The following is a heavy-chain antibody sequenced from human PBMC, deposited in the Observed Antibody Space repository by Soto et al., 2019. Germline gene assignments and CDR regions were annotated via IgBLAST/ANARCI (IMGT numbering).Heavy chain of an antibody. CDR1: GYTFTSYD. CDR3: AGGLYRVGGSPLGY. J-gene: IGHJ4*02. D-gene: IGHD1-26*01. V-gene: IGHV1-8*01. CDR2: MNPNSGNT. Sequence: QVQLVQSGAEVKKPGASVKVSCKASGYTFTSYDINWVRQATGQGLEWMGWMNPNSGNTGYAQKFQGRVTMTRNTAISTPYTELSSRRSEDTAVYYCAGGLYRVGGSPLGYRGQGTLVTVCS.